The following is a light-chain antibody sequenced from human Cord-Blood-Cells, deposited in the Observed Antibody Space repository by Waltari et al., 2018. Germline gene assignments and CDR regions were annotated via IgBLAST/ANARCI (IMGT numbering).Light chain of an antibody. CDR2: RHN. Sequence: QSVLTQPPSASGTPGQRVTISCSGSSSHIGSNYVYWYQQLPGPAPKLLIYRHNQRPSGVPDRFSGSKSGTSASLAISGLRSEDEADYYCAAWDDSLSGPVFGGGTKLTVL. CDR3: AAWDDSLSGPV. J-gene: IGLJ3*02. V-gene: IGLV1-47*01. CDR1: SSHIGSNY.